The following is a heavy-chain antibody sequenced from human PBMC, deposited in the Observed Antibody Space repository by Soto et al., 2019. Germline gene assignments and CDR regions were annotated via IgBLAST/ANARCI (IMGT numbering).Heavy chain of an antibody. CDR2: INHSGST. CDR1: GGSFSGYY. Sequence: QVQLQQWGAGLLKPSETLSLTCAVYGGSFSGYYWSWIRQPPGKGLEWIGEINHSGSTNYNPSLKSRVTISVDPSKNQFSRQLSSVTAADTAVYYCAREGGYCSGGSCYAFYWGQGTLVTVSS. J-gene: IGHJ4*02. CDR3: AREGGYCSGGSCYAFY. D-gene: IGHD2-15*01. V-gene: IGHV4-34*01.